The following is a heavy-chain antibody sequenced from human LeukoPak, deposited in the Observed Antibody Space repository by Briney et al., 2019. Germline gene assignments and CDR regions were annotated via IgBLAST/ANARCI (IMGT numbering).Heavy chain of an antibody. CDR3: ARDRRVCSSTSCYTPHQYYDFWSGERTWFDP. J-gene: IGHJ5*02. V-gene: IGHV4-61*08. CDR2: IYYSGST. CDR1: GGSISSGGYY. D-gene: IGHD2-2*02. Sequence: PSETLSLTCTVSGGSISSGGYYWSWIRQHPGKGLEWIGYIYYSGSTNYNPSLKSRVTMSVDTSKNQFSLKLSSVTAADTAVYYCARDRRVCSSTSCYTPHQYYDFWSGERTWFDPWGQGTLVTVSS.